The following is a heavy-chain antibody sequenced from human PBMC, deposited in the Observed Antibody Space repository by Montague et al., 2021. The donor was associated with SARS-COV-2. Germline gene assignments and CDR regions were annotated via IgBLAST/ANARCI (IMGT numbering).Heavy chain of an antibody. V-gene: IGHV3-23*01. J-gene: IGHJ4*02. D-gene: IGHD3-3*01. CDR2: ITSSGGKT. CDR3: AKDPLLYGDFWSGYYFDY. Sequence: SLRLSCAASGFTLGTYALTWVRQAPGKGLEWVSTITSSGGKTYYSYSXXGRFPISRDNSKDALYLQMSSLRVDDTAVYYCAKDPLLYGDFWSGYYFDYWGQGTLVTVSS. CDR1: GFTLGTYA.